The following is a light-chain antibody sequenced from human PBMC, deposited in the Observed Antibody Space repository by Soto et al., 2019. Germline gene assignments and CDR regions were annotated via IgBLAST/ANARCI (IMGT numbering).Light chain of an antibody. V-gene: IGKV3-11*01. Sequence: DIVMTQSPRSLSLSPGERATISCRASQSASSYIARYKQKPGQAPRLLIYDASNSATGIPARFSVSGSGTDITLTIRSLEPEDFAVYVCQQSSNLPPITFGQGTRLEIK. CDR2: DAS. J-gene: IGKJ5*01. CDR3: QQSSNLPPIT. CDR1: QSASSY.